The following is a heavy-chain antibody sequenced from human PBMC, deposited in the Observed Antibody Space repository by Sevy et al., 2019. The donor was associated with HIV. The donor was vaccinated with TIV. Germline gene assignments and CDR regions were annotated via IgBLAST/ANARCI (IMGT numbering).Heavy chain of an antibody. J-gene: IGHJ4*02. V-gene: IGHV4-34*01. CDR3: ARYRVDGNFDY. Sequence: SETLSLTCAVYGGSFSGYYWNWIRQPPGKGLEWIGEINYSGSTNYNPSLKSRVTISRDTSKNQFSLKLSSVTAADAAVYYCARYRVDGNFDYWGQGTLVTVSS. CDR2: INYSGST. D-gene: IGHD6-19*01. CDR1: GGSFSGYY.